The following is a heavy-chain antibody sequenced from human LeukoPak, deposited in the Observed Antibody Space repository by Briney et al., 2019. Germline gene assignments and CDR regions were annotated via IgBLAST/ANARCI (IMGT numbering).Heavy chain of an antibody. D-gene: IGHD3-22*01. CDR1: GGSISSDY. J-gene: IGHJ4*02. CDR3: AIVRTFYYDSSGLQ. Sequence: SETLSLTCTVSGGSISSDYWSWIRQPPGKGLEWIGYIYYSGSTNYNPSLKSRVTISVDTSKNRFSLKLSSVTAADTAVYYCAIVRTFYYDSSGLQWGQGTLVTVSS. CDR2: IYYSGST. V-gene: IGHV4-59*08.